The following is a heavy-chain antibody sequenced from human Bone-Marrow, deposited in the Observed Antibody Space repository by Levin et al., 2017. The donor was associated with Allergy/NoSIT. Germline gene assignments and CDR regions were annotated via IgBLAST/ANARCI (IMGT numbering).Heavy chain of an antibody. D-gene: IGHD3-3*01. Sequence: PSETLSLTCAVYGGSFSGYYWSWIRQPPGKGLEWIGEINHSGSTNYNPSLKSRVTISVDTSKNQFSLKLSSVTAADTAVYYCAIEAYDTIFGVATYGMDVWGQGTTVTVSS. CDR2: INHSGST. V-gene: IGHV4-34*01. CDR3: AIEAYDTIFGVATYGMDV. CDR1: GGSFSGYY. J-gene: IGHJ6*02.